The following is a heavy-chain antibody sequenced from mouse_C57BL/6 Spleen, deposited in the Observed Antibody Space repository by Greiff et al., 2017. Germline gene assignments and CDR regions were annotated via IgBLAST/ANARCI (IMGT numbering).Heavy chain of an antibody. CDR1: GYTFTDYE. CDR2: IDPETGGT. V-gene: IGHV1-15*01. J-gene: IGHJ2*01. D-gene: IGHD2-1*01. CDR3: ARSPFYYGFDY. Sequence: VQLQQSGAELVRPGASVTLSCKASGYTFTDYEMHWVKQTPVHGLEWIGAIDPETGGTAYNQKFKGKAILTADKSSSTAYMELRSLTSEDSAVYYCARSPFYYGFDYWGQGTTLTVSS.